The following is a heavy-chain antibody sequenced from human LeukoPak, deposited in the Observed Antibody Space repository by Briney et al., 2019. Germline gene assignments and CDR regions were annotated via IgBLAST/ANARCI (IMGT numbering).Heavy chain of an antibody. D-gene: IGHD6-19*01. CDR2: IYTGNGNT. J-gene: IGHJ3*02. CDR1: GYTFTSYA. CDR3: ARLSGGWYTVGAFDI. V-gene: IGHV1-3*04. Sequence: ASVKVSCKASGYTFTSYALHWVRQAPGQRLEWMGWIYTGNGNTGYSQKFQGRVTITRDTSASTASMELSSLRSEDTAVYYCARLSGGWYTVGAFDIWGQGAMVTVSS.